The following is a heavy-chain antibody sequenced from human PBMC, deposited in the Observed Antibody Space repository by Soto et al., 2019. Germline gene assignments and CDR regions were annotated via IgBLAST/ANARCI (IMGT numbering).Heavy chain of an antibody. CDR1: GGSISSGGYS. Sequence: QLQLQESGSGLVKPSQTLSLTCAVSGGSISSGGYSWSWIRQPPGKGLEWIGYIYHSGSTYYNPSLKSXXTXSAXRSKNQSSLKLSSVTAADTAVYYCAREYGENWFDPWGQGTLVTVSS. D-gene: IGHD4-17*01. CDR3: AREYGENWFDP. V-gene: IGHV4-30-2*01. J-gene: IGHJ5*02. CDR2: IYHSGST.